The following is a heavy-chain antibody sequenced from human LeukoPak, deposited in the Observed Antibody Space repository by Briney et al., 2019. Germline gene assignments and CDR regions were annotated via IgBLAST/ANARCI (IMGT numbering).Heavy chain of an antibody. CDR3: ARTYYYDSSGYSTAFDY. Sequence: GESLEISCKGSGYSFTSYWIGWVRQMPGKGLEWMGIIYPGDSDTRYSPSFQGQVTISADKSISTAYLQWSSLKASDTAMYYCARTYYYDSSGYSTAFDYWGQGTLVTVSS. CDR1: GYSFTSYW. CDR2: IYPGDSDT. J-gene: IGHJ4*02. V-gene: IGHV5-51*03. D-gene: IGHD3-22*01.